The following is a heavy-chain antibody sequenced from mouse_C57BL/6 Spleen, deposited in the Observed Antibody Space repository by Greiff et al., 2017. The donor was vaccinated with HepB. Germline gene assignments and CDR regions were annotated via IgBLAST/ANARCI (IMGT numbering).Heavy chain of an antibody. V-gene: IGHV14-1*01. Sequence: VQLQQPGAELVKPGASVKLSCKASGFNIKDYYMHWVKQRPEQGLEWIGRIDPEDGDTEYAPKFQGKATMTADTSSNTAYLQLSSLTSEDTAVYYCTSPYSNYVAYWGQGTLVTVSA. D-gene: IGHD2-5*01. J-gene: IGHJ3*01. CDR3: TSPYSNYVAY. CDR1: GFNIKDYY. CDR2: IDPEDGDT.